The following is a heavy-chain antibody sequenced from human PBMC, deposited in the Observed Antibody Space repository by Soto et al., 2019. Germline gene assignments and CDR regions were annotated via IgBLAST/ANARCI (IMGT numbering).Heavy chain of an antibody. Sequence: GESLKISCKGSGYSFTSYWISWVRQMPGKGLEWMGRIDPSDSYTNYSPSFQGHVTISADKSISTASLQWSSLKASDTAMYYCARQSGHCYNAPHYYFSGMDDCGQGTTVTVSS. V-gene: IGHV5-10-1*01. CDR1: GYSFTSYW. J-gene: IGHJ6*02. D-gene: IGHD2-21*01. CDR3: ARQSGHCYNAPHYYFSGMDD. CDR2: IDPSDSYT.